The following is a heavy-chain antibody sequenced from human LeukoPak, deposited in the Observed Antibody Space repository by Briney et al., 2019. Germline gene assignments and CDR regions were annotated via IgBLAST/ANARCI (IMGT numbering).Heavy chain of an antibody. CDR2: ISAYNGNT. J-gene: IGHJ5*02. D-gene: IGHD3-9*01. CDR1: GYTFTSYG. V-gene: IGHV1-18*01. Sequence: GESLKISCQGSGYTFTSYGISWVRQAPGQGLEWMGWISAYNGNTNYAQKLQGRVTMTTDTSTSTAYMELRSLRSDDTAVYYCARDRRIRYYDILTANWFDPWGQGTLVTVSS. CDR3: ARDRRIRYYDILTANWFDP.